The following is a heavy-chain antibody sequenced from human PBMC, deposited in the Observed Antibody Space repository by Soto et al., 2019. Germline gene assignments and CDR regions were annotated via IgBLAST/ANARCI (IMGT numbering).Heavy chain of an antibody. CDR1: GFTFSSYG. D-gene: IGHD3-3*01. J-gene: IGHJ4*02. CDR3: AKDRVAPDYHFDY. CDR2: ISYDGSNK. V-gene: IGHV3-30*18. Sequence: GGSLRLSCAASGFTFSSYGMHWVRQAPGKGLEWVAVISYDGSNKYYADSVKGRFTISRDNSKNTLYLQMNSLRAEDTAVYYCAKDRVAPDYHFDYWGQGTLVTVSS.